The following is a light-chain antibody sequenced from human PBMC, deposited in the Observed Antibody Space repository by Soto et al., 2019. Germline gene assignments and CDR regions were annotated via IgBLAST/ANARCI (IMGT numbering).Light chain of an antibody. CDR1: SSNIGAGYD. V-gene: IGLV1-40*01. Sequence: QSVLTQPPSVSGAPGQGVTISCTGTSSNIGAGYDVHWYQQLPGTAPKLLIYGDNNRPSGVPDRFSGSKSGTSASLAITGLQAGDEADYYCQSSDTSLSGSVVFGGGTKVTVL. CDR2: GDN. J-gene: IGLJ2*01. CDR3: QSSDTSLSGSVV.